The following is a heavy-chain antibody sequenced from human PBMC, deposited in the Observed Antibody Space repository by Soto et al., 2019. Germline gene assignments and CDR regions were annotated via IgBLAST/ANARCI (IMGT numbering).Heavy chain of an antibody. J-gene: IGHJ6*03. CDR3: AKSVLFVDHAYMDV. CDR2: IIPIQGKA. Sequence: QAQLVQSGAELKQPGASVKVSCEASGGSFISYSFTWVRQAPVQGLEWMGRIIPIQGKATYALTFQDRVTITADRSTRTAYMELRSLRPEDTAVYYCAKSVLFVDHAYMDVWGKGTTVTVSS. CDR1: GGSFISYS. D-gene: IGHD2-21*01. V-gene: IGHV1-69*02.